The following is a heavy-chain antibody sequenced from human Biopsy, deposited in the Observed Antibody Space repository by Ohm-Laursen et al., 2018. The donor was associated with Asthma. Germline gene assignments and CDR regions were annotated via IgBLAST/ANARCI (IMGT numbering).Heavy chain of an antibody. V-gene: IGHV4-59*01. Sequence: PGTLSLTCTVSGVSIRSYYWTWIWQPPGKGLEWIGNIHYSGSTYSNPSLKSRVTISVDTSKKQISLRLSSVIAADTAVYYCAGFCSGGNCPDHWGQGTLVTVSS. CDR1: GVSIRSYY. CDR2: IHYSGST. J-gene: IGHJ4*02. CDR3: AGFCSGGNCPDH. D-gene: IGHD2-15*01.